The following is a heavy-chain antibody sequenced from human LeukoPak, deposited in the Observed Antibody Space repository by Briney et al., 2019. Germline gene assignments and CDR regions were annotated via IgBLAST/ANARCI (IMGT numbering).Heavy chain of an antibody. Sequence: SETLSLTCTVSGGSISSYYWSWIRQPPGKGLEWIGYIHYSGSTNYNPSLRSRFTISVDTSNNQFSLKLSSVTAADTAVYYCARVPSSDTVYWGQGTLVTVSS. J-gene: IGHJ4*02. CDR3: ARVPSSDTVY. D-gene: IGHD6-19*01. CDR1: GGSISSYY. CDR2: IHYSGST. V-gene: IGHV4-59*01.